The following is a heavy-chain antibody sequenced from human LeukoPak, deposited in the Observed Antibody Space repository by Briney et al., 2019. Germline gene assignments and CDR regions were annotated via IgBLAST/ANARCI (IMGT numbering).Heavy chain of an antibody. CDR1: GFTFSSYA. J-gene: IGHJ4*02. CDR2: ISYDGSNK. D-gene: IGHD6-13*01. V-gene: IGHV3-30-3*01. Sequence: GGSLRLSFAASGFTFSSYAMRWVRQAPGKGLEWVALISYDGSNKYYADSVKGRFTISRDNSKNTLYLQMNSLRAEDTAVYYCARSRWAAAGRGGAYYFDYWGQGILVTVSS. CDR3: ARSRWAAAGRGGAYYFDY.